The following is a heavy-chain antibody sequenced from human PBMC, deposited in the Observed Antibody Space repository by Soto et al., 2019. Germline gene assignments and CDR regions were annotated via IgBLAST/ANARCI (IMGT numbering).Heavy chain of an antibody. CDR2: ISSSGSTI. J-gene: IGHJ6*02. CDR1: GFTFSSYE. CDR3: ARVGSGGSCYYDCYYYYGMDV. V-gene: IGHV3-48*03. D-gene: IGHD2-15*01. Sequence: LRLSCAASGFTFSSYEMSWVRQAPGKGLEWVSYISSSGSTIYYADSVKGRFTISRDNAKNSLYLQMNSLRAEDTAVYYCARVGSGGSCYYDCYYYYGMDVWGQGTTVTVSS.